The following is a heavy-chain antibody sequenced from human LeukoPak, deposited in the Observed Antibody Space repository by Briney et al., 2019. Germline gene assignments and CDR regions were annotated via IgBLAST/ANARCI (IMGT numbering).Heavy chain of an antibody. CDR3: ARDRAAAGEYYFDY. CDR2: IWYDGSNK. CDR1: GFTFSSYG. V-gene: IGHV3-33*01. J-gene: IGHJ4*02. Sequence: PGGSLRLSCAASGFTFSSYGMHWVRQAPGKGLEWVAVIWYDGSNKYYADSVKGRFTISRDNSKNTLYLQMNSLRAEDTAVYYCARDRAAAGEYYFDYWGQGTLVTVSS. D-gene: IGHD6-13*01.